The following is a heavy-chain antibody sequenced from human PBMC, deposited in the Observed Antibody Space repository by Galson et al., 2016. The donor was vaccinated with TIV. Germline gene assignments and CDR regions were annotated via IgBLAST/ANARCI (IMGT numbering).Heavy chain of an antibody. CDR1: GYSFTTKW. J-gene: IGHJ4*02. V-gene: IGHV5-10-1*01. CDR2: IDPGDSYA. D-gene: IGHD3-16*01. Sequence: QSGAEVKKPGQSLRVSCQASGYSFTTKWISWVRQMPGKGLEWMGRIDPGDSYATYSPSFEGHVTFSLDHATTTVWLQWSSLKASDTGIYYCARQAGFDFVCWGLSWCFFDAWGQGTLVTVSS. CDR3: ARQAGFDFVCWGLSWCFFDA.